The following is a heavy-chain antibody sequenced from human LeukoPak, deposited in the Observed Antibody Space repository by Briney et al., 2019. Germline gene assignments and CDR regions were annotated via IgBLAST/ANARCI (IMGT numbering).Heavy chain of an antibody. CDR3: ARRRDGSYYDY. CDR1: GGTFSSYA. D-gene: IGHD1-26*01. CDR2: IIPIFGTA. J-gene: IGHJ4*02. Sequence: SVKVSCKASGGTFSSYAISWVRQAPGQGLEWMGGIIPIFGTANYAQKFQGRVTITADESTSTAYMELSSQRSEDTAVYYCARRRDGSYYDYWGQGTLVTVSS. V-gene: IGHV1-69*13.